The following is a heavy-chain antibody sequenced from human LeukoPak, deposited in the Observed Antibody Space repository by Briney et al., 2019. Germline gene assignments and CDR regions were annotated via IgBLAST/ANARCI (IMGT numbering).Heavy chain of an antibody. CDR3: ASARLGELSLGY. J-gene: IGHJ4*02. CDR2: IYYSGST. D-gene: IGHD3-16*01. Sequence: SETLSLTCTVSGGSISSYYWSWIRQPPGKGLEWIGYIYYSGSTNYNPSLESRVTISVDTSKNQFSLKLSSVTAADTAVYYCASARLGELSLGYWGQGTLVTVSS. V-gene: IGHV4-59*08. CDR1: GGSISSYY.